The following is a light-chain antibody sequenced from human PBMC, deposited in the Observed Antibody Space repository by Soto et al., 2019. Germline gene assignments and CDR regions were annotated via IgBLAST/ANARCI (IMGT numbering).Light chain of an antibody. CDR1: ESLLHIDGTTY. V-gene: IGKV2-24*01. Sequence: DIVMTQTPLSSPVTLGQPASISCRSSESLLHIDGTTYLSWLQQRPGQPPRVIIYKISDRLSGVPDRFSGSGVGTDFTLKISRVEAEGVGVYYCMQATHFPRTFGQGTKVDIK. CDR3: MQATHFPRT. J-gene: IGKJ1*01. CDR2: KIS.